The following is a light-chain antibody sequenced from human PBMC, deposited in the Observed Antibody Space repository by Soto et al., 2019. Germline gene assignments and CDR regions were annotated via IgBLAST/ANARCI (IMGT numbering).Light chain of an antibody. Sequence: DIVLTQSPGTLSLSPGERAPLSCRASQSVSSNYLAWYQQKRGQAPRLLIYGASSRATGIPTRFSGSGSGTDFTLTISRLEPEDFAVYYCQQYDTSPRTFGQGTKVEI. V-gene: IGKV3-20*01. CDR3: QQYDTSPRT. CDR2: GAS. CDR1: QSVSSNY. J-gene: IGKJ1*01.